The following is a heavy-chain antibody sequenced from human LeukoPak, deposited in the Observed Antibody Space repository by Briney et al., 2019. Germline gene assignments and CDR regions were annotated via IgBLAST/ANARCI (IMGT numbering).Heavy chain of an antibody. CDR3: ARPLTSGWRKAFDV. CDR1: GYTFRTYW. V-gene: IGHV5-51*01. D-gene: IGHD6-19*01. Sequence: GESLKISCKGSGYTFRTYWIGCVRQMPGKALEWMRIIYPSDSDTKYSPSFEGQVTISVDKSINTAYLQWSRLKASDTAMYYCARPLTSGWRKAFDVWGQGTVVTVSS. CDR2: IYPSDSDT. J-gene: IGHJ3*01.